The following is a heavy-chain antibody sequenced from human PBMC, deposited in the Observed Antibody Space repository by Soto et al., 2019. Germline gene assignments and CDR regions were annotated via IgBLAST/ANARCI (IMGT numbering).Heavy chain of an antibody. CDR3: ARYYDFWSGYFYV. Sequence: SETLSLTCTVSGGSISSSSYYWGWIRQPPGKGLEWIGSIYYSGSTYYNPSLKSRVTISVDTSKNQFSLKLSSVTAADTAVYYCARYYDFWSGYFYVWGKGTTVTVSS. CDR2: IYYSGST. D-gene: IGHD3-3*01. CDR1: GGSISSSSYY. V-gene: IGHV4-39*01. J-gene: IGHJ6*04.